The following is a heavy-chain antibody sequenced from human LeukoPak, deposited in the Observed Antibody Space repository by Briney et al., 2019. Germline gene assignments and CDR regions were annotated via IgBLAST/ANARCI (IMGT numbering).Heavy chain of an antibody. D-gene: IGHD2-2*01. J-gene: IGHJ5*02. CDR1: GFTFTNYW. V-gene: IGHV3-64*01. Sequence: GGSLRLSCAASGFTFTNYWMSWVRQAPGKGLEYVSAISSNGGSTYYANSVKGRFTISRDNSKNTLYLQMGSLRAEDMAVYYCARTPTAAMWGNWFDPWGQGTLVTVSS. CDR2: ISSNGGST. CDR3: ARTPTAAMWGNWFDP.